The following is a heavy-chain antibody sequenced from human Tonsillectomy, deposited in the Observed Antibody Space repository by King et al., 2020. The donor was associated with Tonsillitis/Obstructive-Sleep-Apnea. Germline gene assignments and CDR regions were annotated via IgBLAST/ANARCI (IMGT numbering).Heavy chain of an antibody. V-gene: IGHV3-30*18. CDR2: ISYDGSNK. CDR3: AKVDTAMVTGGDY. D-gene: IGHD5-18*01. J-gene: IGHJ4*02. Sequence: VQLVESGGGVVQPGRSLRLSCAASGFTFSSYGMHWVRQAPGKGLEGVAVISYDGSNKYYADSVKGRFTISRDNSKNTLYLQMNSLRAEDTAVYYCAKVDTAMVTGGDYWGQGTLVTVSS. CDR1: GFTFSSYG.